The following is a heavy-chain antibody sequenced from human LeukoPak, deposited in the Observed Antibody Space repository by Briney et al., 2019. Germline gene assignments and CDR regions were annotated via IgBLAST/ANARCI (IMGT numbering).Heavy chain of an antibody. Sequence: GGSLRLSCAASGFNFDESTMHWVRQAPGKGLEWVSLIAWDASDVDYADSVRGRFTISRDNSKNTLYLQMNSLRAEDTAVYYCALSSSWYGGFFDYWGQGTLVTVSS. CDR1: GFNFDEST. CDR3: ALSSSWYGGFFDY. J-gene: IGHJ4*02. D-gene: IGHD6-13*01. V-gene: IGHV3-43*01. CDR2: IAWDASDV.